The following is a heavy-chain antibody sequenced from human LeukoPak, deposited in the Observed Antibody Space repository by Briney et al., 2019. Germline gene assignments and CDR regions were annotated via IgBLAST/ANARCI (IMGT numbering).Heavy chain of an antibody. Sequence: SETLSLTCTVSGGSISSHYWSWIRQPPGKGLEWIGYIYYSGSTNYNPSLKSRVTISVDTSKNQFSLKLSSVTAADTAVYYCARLYSAAEVYYFDYWGQGTPVTVSS. CDR1: GGSISSHY. J-gene: IGHJ4*02. D-gene: IGHD2-15*01. CDR3: ARLYSAAEVYYFDY. V-gene: IGHV4-59*11. CDR2: IYYSGST.